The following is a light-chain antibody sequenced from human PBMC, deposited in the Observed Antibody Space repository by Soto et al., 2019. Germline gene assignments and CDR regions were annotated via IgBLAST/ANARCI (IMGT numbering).Light chain of an antibody. Sequence: EIVLTQSPGTLSSSPGERATLSCRASQTISSSYLAWYQQKPGQAPRLLIYAASTRATGIPDRFSGSGSGTAFTLTTNTLEPEDFAVYVCQPFGGSPLFTCRPATKVVI. J-gene: IGKJ3*01. CDR2: AAS. CDR3: QPFGGSPLFT. V-gene: IGKV3-20*01. CDR1: QTISSSY.